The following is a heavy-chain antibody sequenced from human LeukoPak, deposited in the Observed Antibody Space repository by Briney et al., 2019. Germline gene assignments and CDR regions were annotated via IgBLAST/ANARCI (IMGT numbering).Heavy chain of an antibody. D-gene: IGHD6-13*01. J-gene: IGHJ4*02. Sequence: GGSLRLSCAASGFTFDDYGMSWVRQAPGKGLEWVSGINWNGDSTGYADSVKGRFTISRDNAKNSLYLQMNSLRAEDTALYYCARDRGSSWYVDYWGQGTLVTVSS. V-gene: IGHV3-20*04. CDR2: INWNGDST. CDR3: ARDRGSSWYVDY. CDR1: GFTFDDYG.